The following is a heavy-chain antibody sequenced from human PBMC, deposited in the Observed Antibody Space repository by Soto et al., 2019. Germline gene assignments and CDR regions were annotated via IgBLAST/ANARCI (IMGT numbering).Heavy chain of an antibody. Sequence: PSETLSLTCTVSGGSTSSFSWSLIRQFPGKRLEWIAVIYRSGTTNYNPSLGSRVTVSVDTSKNQFSLKLTSVTAADTAVYSCSRDLFQFGTLLGTVDIWGPGILVTVSS. V-gene: IGHV4-59*01. CDR3: SRDLFQFGTLLGTVDI. CDR1: GGSTSSFS. J-gene: IGHJ3*02. D-gene: IGHD2-8*02. CDR2: IYRSGTT.